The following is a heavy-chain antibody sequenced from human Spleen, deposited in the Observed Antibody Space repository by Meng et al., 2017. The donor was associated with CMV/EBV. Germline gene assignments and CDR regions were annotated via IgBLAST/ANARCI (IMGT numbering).Heavy chain of an antibody. CDR1: VGSISSSSYY. V-gene: IGHV4-39*07. J-gene: IGHJ4*02. D-gene: IGHD6-13*01. CDR3: ARGYSSSWYVDY. Sequence: QRSGPGLVMPSETLSLTCTGSVGSISSSSYYWGWIRQPPGKGLEWIGSIYYSGSTYYNPSLKSRVTISVDTSKNQFSLKLSSVTAADTAVYYCARGYSSSWYVDYWGQGTLVTVSS. CDR2: IYYSGST.